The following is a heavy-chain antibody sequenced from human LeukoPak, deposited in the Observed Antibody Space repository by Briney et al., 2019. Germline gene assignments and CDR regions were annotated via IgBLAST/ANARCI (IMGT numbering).Heavy chain of an antibody. J-gene: IGHJ4*02. D-gene: IGHD4-17*01. Sequence: GGSLRLSCAVSGFTFSSYWLSWVRQAPGKGLEWVAIIKQDESEKYYVDSVKGRFTITRDNSKNTLYLQMNSLRAEDTAVYYCAKYGDDYGDYPHYWGQGTLVTVSS. V-gene: IGHV3-7*03. CDR1: GFTFSSYW. CDR2: IKQDESEK. CDR3: AKYGDDYGDYPHY.